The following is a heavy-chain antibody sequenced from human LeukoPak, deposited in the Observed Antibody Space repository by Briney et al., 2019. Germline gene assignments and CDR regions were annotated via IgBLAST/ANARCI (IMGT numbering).Heavy chain of an antibody. V-gene: IGHV1-2*02. D-gene: IGHD6-19*01. J-gene: IGHJ4*02. CDR3: AGTHAGYSSGWYGED. CDR2: INPNSGGT. Sequence: ATVKVSCKASGYTFTGYYMHWVRQAPGQGLEWMGWINPNSGGTNYAQKFQGRVTMTRDTSISTAYMELSRLRSDDTAVYYCAGTHAGYSSGWYGEDWGQGTLVTVSS. CDR1: GYTFTGYY.